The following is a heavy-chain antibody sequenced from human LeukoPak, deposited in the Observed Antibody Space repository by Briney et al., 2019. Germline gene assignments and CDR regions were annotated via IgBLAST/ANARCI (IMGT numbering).Heavy chain of an antibody. J-gene: IGHJ6*03. CDR1: GGSFSGYY. D-gene: IGHD6-19*01. Sequence: SETLSLTCAVYGGSFSGYYWSWIRQPPGKGLEWIGEINHSGSTNYNPSLKSRVTISVDTSKNQFSLKLSSVTAADTAVYYCARGPNSSGWYITTYYYYYMDVWGKGTTVTVSS. CDR2: INHSGST. V-gene: IGHV4-34*01. CDR3: ARGPNSSGWYITTYYYYYMDV.